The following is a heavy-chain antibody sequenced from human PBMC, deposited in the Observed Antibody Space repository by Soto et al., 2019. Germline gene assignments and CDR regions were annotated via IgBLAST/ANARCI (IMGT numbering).Heavy chain of an antibody. J-gene: IGHJ4*02. D-gene: IGHD5-12*01. CDR2: VSGDGNNK. CDR3: AKGCGRGFDLCDS. V-gene: IGHV3-30*18. CDR1: GFIFNAYV. Sequence: EQVVESGGGVAQPGRSLRLSCTVSGFIFNAYVMHWVRQAPGKVLEWVAVVSGDGNNKYYVDSVRGRFTISRDNSINTVYLQMNSLRDEDTAVYFCAKGCGRGFDLCDSWGQGTLVAVSS.